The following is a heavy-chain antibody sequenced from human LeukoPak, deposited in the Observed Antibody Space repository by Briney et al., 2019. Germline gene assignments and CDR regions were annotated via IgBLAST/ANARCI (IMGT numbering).Heavy chain of an antibody. CDR1: GYTFTSYY. Sequence: ASVKVSCKASGYTFTSYYMHWVRQAPGQGLEWMGIINPSGGSTSYAQKFQGRVTMTRDTSTSTVYMELSSLRSEDTAVYYCARDMARGVIHPYYFDYWGQGTLVTVSS. CDR2: INPSGGST. V-gene: IGHV1-46*01. CDR3: ARDMARGVIHPYYFDY. D-gene: IGHD3-10*01. J-gene: IGHJ4*02.